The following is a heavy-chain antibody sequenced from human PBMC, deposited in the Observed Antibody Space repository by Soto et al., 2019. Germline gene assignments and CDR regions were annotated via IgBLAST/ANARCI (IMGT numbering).Heavy chain of an antibody. J-gene: IGHJ5*02. CDR3: ARDLTVLLWFGEPHNWFDP. D-gene: IGHD3-10*01. CDR2: ISSSSSTI. V-gene: IGHV3-48*02. Sequence: EVQLVESGGGLVQPGGSLRLSCAASGFTFSSYSMNWVRQAPGKGLEWVSYISSSSSTIYYADSVKGRFTISRDNAKNSLYLQMNSLRDDDTAVYYCARDLTVLLWFGEPHNWFDPWGQGTLVTVSS. CDR1: GFTFSSYS.